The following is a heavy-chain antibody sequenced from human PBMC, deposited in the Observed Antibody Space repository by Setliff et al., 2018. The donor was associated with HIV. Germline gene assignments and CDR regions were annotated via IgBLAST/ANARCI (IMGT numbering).Heavy chain of an antibody. CDR2: IYYSGST. J-gene: IGHJ4*02. CDR3: AREIYGGNSRPFDY. CDR1: GDSISSSSYY. V-gene: IGHV4-39*07. D-gene: IGHD4-17*01. Sequence: SETLSLTCTVSGDSISSSSYYWGWIRQPPGKGLEWIGSIYYSGSTYYNPSLKSRVTISVDTSKNQFSLKLSSVTAADTAVYCCAREIYGGNSRPFDYWGQGTLVTVSS.